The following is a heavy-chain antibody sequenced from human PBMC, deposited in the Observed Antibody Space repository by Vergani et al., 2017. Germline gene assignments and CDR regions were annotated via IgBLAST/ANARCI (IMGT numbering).Heavy chain of an antibody. D-gene: IGHD5-24*01. V-gene: IGHV4-39*01. CDR3: ARPLRXGRDGYVTGAFDL. J-gene: IGHJ3*01. CDR1: GVSIRTTSYY. CDR2: LLYSGTA. Sequence: QLQLQESGPGLVKPSETLSITCSVSGVSIRTTSYYWGWMRQSPGKGLEWIGSLLYSGTAYYNPSLKSRVTISADTSKNQFSLRLNSVTAADTAVYSCARPLRXGRDGYVTGAFDLWGQGTVVIVSS.